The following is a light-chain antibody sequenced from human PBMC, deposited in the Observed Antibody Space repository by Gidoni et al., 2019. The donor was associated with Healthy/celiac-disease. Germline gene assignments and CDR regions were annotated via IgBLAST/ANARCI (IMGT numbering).Light chain of an antibody. V-gene: IGKV1-39*01. CDR1: QSISSY. CDR3: QQSYSTPGT. Sequence: DIQMTQSPSSLSASVGDRVTITCRASQSISSYLNWYQQKPGKAPKLLIYAASSLQSGVPSSFSGSGSGTDFTLTISSLQPEDFATYYCQQSYSTPGTFGPXTKLEIK. CDR2: AAS. J-gene: IGKJ2*01.